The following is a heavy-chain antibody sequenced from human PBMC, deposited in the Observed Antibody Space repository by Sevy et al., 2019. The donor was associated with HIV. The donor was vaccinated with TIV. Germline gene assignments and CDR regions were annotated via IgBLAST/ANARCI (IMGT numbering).Heavy chain of an antibody. J-gene: IGHJ6*03. CDR1: GYTFTSYG. V-gene: IGHV1-18*01. CDR2: ISAYNGNT. Sequence: ASVKVSCKASGYTFTSYGISWVRQAPGQGLEWMGWISAYNGNTNYAQRLQGRVTMTTDTSTSTAYMELRSLRSDDTAVYYCARTTDYYYYMDVWGKGTTVTVSS. CDR3: ARTTDYYYYMDV. D-gene: IGHD4-17*01.